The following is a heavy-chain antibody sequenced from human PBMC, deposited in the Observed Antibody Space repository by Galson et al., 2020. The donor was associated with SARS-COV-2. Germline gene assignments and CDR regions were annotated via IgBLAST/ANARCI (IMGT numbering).Heavy chain of an antibody. J-gene: IGHJ4*02. CDR2: LNHSGTT. CDR3: GRSRDKGGSSWSPGVDY. D-gene: IGHD6-13*01. Sequence: SETLSPTCAVYGGPFSGYYWSWIRQPPGKGLEWIEELNHSGTTNYNTSLKSRVTIPEDTSKNQFSLKLRSVTAADTAVYYCGRSRDKGGSSWSPGVDYWGQGTLVTVSS. CDR1: GGPFSGYY. V-gene: IGHV4-34*01.